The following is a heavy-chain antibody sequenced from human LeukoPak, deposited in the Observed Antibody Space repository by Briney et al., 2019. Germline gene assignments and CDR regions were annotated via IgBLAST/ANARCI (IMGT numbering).Heavy chain of an antibody. CDR3: ARFRITSQNRYYYYYYYMDV. Sequence: ASVKVSCKASGYTFTSYGIIWVRQAPGQGLEWMGWISAYNGNTNYAQKLQGRVTMTTDTSTSTAYMELRSLRSDDTAVYYCARFRITSQNRYYYYYYYMDVWGKGTTVTISS. V-gene: IGHV1-18*01. CDR1: GYTFTSYG. CDR2: ISAYNGNT. D-gene: IGHD1-14*01. J-gene: IGHJ6*03.